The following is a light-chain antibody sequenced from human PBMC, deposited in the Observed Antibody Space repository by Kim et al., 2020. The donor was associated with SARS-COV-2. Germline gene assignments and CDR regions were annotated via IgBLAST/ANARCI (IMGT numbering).Light chain of an antibody. CDR1: QSVGSY. J-gene: IGKJ4*01. CDR3: QQRANWPTVT. Sequence: EIVLTQSPATLSLSPGERATLSCRASQSVGSYLAWYRQRPGQAPRLLIYDASNRATGIPARFSGSGSGTDFTLTINSLEPEDFAVYYCQQRANWPTVTFGGGTKVEIK. V-gene: IGKV3-11*01. CDR2: DAS.